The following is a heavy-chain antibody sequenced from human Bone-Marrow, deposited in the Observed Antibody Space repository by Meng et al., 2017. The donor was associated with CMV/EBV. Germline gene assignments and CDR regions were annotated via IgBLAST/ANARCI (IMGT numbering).Heavy chain of an antibody. CDR1: GFTFDDYA. Sequence: SLKISCAASGFTFDDYAMHWVRQAPGKGLEWVSGISWNSGSIGYADSVKGRFTISRDNSKNSLYLQMNSLRAEDTALYYCAKGSCVSALDIWGQGTMVTVSS. J-gene: IGHJ3*02. D-gene: IGHD2-15*01. V-gene: IGHV3-9*01. CDR2: ISWNSGSI. CDR3: AKGSCVSALDI.